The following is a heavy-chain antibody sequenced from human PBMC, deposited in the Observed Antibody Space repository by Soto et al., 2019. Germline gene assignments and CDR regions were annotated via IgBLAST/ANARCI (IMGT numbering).Heavy chain of an antibody. V-gene: IGHV3-43*01. CDR3: AKGHTTGTTGFDY. Sequence: EVQLVESGGVVVQPGGSLRLSCAASGFTFDDYSMHWVRQALGKGLEWVSLISWDGASTHYADSVKGRFTISRDNSRNSLYLQMNSLRTEDTALYYCAKGHTTGTTGFDYWGQGTLVTVSS. CDR2: ISWDGAST. J-gene: IGHJ4*02. D-gene: IGHD1-1*01. CDR1: GFTFDDYS.